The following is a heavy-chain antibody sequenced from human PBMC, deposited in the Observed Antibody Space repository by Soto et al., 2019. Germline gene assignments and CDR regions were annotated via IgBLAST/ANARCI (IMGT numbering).Heavy chain of an antibody. D-gene: IGHD1-26*01. V-gene: IGHV3-33*06. CDR3: AKSTWDDLPPSF. CDR1: GFTFSSYG. CDR2: IWYDGSNK. J-gene: IGHJ4*02. Sequence: PGGSLRLSCAVSGFTFSSYGMHWVRQAPGKGLEWVAVIWYDGSNKYYADSVKGRFTISRDNSKNTLYLQMNSVRAEDTAVYSCAKSTWDDLPPSFWGQGPPVTVSS.